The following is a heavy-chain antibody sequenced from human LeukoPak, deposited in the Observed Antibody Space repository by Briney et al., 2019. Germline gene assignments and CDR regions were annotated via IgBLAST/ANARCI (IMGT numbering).Heavy chain of an antibody. D-gene: IGHD3-10*01. J-gene: IGHJ4*02. CDR1: GYSISRGNF. CDR2: IYYSGST. Sequence: SETLSLTCSVSGYSISRGNFWGWIRQPPGKGLEWIGTIYYSGSTYYNPSPKSRVTISVDTSKNQFSLKLSSVTAADTAVYYCARVSTTYYYGSGSYSHFDYWGQGTLVTVSS. V-gene: IGHV4-38-2*02. CDR3: ARVSTTYYYGSGSYSHFDY.